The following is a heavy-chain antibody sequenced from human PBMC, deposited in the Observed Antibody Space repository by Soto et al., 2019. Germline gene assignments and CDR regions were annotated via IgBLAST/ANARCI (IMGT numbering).Heavy chain of an antibody. CDR2: IYHSGST. J-gene: IGHJ4*02. CDR3: ARAYFWSGYSHFDY. CDR1: GGSISSSNW. V-gene: IGHV4-4*02. Sequence: PSETLSLTCAVSGGSISSSNWWSWVRQPPGKGLEWIGEIYHSGSTNYNPSLKSRVTISVDKSKNQFSLKLSSATAADTAVYYCARAYFWSGYSHFDYWGQGTLVTVSS. D-gene: IGHD3-3*01.